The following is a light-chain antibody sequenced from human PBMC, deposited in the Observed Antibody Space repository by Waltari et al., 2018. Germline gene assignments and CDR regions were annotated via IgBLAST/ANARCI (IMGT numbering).Light chain of an antibody. V-gene: IGLV3-21*01. CDR2: YDT. CDR3: QVWDDTTNSGV. Sequence: YVLTQPPSVSVAPGKTATLTWGGENIESKSVHWYQQKAGQAPVLVLFYDTDRPSGIPDRFSGSNSGNTATLTISWVEAGDEADYHCQVWDDTTNSGVFGGGTRLTVL. CDR1: NIESKS. J-gene: IGLJ3*02.